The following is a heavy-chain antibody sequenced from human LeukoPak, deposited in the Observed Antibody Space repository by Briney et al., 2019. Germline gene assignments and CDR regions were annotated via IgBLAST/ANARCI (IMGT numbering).Heavy chain of an antibody. J-gene: IGHJ4*02. V-gene: IGHV3-74*01. CDR1: GFTFSPYW. Sequence: GGSLRLSCAASGFTFSPYWMHWVRQAPGKGLVWVSRINSDGSSTGYADSVKGRFTISRDNAKNSLYLQMNSLRAEDTAVYYCARDGGYRAIDYWGQGTLVTVSS. D-gene: IGHD5-12*01. CDR2: INSDGSST. CDR3: ARDGGYRAIDY.